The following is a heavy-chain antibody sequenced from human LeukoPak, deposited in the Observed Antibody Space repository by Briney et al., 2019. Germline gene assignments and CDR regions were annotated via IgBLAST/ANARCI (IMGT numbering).Heavy chain of an antibody. CDR2: SNSDGSST. V-gene: IGHV3-74*01. Sequence: GGSLRLSCAASGFTFSSYWMHWVRQAPGKGLVWVARSNSDGSSTSYADSVKGRFTISRDNAKNTLYLQMNSLRAEDTAVYYCAKSLYWYFDLWGRGTLVTVSS. J-gene: IGHJ2*01. CDR1: GFTFSSYW. CDR3: AKSLYWYFDL.